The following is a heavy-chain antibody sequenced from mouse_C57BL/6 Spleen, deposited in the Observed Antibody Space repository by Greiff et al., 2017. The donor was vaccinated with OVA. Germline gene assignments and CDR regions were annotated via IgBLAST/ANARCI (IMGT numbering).Heavy chain of an antibody. J-gene: IGHJ2*01. D-gene: IGHD1-1*01. Sequence: EVKLVESGGGLVKPGGSLKLSCAASGFTFSSYAMSWVRQTPEKRLEWVATISDGGSYPYYPDNVKGRFPISRDNAKNNRYLQMSHLKSEDTAMYYCARAGSSYERGGFDYWGQGTTLTVSS. CDR1: GFTFSSYA. V-gene: IGHV5-4*03. CDR3: ARAGSSYERGGFDY. CDR2: ISDGGSYP.